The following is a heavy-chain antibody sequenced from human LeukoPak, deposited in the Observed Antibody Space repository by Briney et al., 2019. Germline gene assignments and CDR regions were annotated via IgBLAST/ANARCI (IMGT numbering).Heavy chain of an antibody. CDR1: GYTFTSYD. V-gene: IGHV1-8*01. Sequence: ASVKVSCKASGYTFTSYDINWVRQATGQGLEWMGWMNPNTGHTAYAPKFQGRVTFTRNTSVSTAYMELDILISEDTAVYFCARGGITGTDAEYYYYYMDVWAKGPRSPSP. D-gene: IGHD1-7*01. CDR2: MNPNTGHT. CDR3: ARGGITGTDAEYYYYYMDV. J-gene: IGHJ6*03.